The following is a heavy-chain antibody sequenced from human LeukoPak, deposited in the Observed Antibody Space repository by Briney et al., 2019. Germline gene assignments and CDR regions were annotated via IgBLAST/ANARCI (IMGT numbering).Heavy chain of an antibody. Sequence: PGGSLRLSCSASGLSFGNYAMHWVRQAPGKGLEYVSAISSNGGSTYYADSVKGRFTISRDNSKNTLYLQMSSLRAEDTAIYYCVKARLAVVVYFDSWGQGTLVTVSS. CDR2: ISSNGGST. D-gene: IGHD6-19*01. J-gene: IGHJ4*02. V-gene: IGHV3-64D*09. CDR3: VKARLAVVVYFDS. CDR1: GLSFGNYA.